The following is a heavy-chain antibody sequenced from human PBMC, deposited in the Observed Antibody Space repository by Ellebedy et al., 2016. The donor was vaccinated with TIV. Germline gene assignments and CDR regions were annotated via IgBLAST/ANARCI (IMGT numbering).Heavy chain of an antibody. CDR1: GYTFTGYY. CDR3: TRDSSSYNWFDP. Sequence: AASVKVSCKASGYTFTGYYIHWVRQAPGEGLEWMGRINPDRGDTDYAQKFQGRVTMTRDTSITTAYMELRRLTSDDTAVYYCTRDSSSYNWFDPWGQGTLVTVSS. J-gene: IGHJ5*02. V-gene: IGHV1-2*06. CDR2: INPDRGDT.